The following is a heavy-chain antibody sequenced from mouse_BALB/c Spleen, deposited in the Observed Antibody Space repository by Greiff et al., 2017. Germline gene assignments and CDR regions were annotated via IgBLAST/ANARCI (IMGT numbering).Heavy chain of an antibody. CDR1: GFNIKDYY. J-gene: IGHJ3*01. CDR3: AYYYGSSYLAWFAY. D-gene: IGHD1-1*01. Sequence: EVKLMESGAELVRPGALVKLSCKASGFNIKDYYMHWVKQRPEQGLEWIGWIDPENGNTIYDPKFQGKASITADTSSNTAYLQLSSLTSEDTAVYYCAYYYGSSYLAWFAYWGQGTLVTVSA. CDR2: IDPENGNT. V-gene: IGHV14-1*02.